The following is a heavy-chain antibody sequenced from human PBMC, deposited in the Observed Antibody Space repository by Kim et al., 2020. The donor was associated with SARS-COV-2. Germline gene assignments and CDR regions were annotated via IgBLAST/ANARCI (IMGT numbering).Heavy chain of an antibody. V-gene: IGHV3-48*02. CDR2: ISSSSSTI. CDR3: ARGLRCSSTSCYGEYFDY. D-gene: IGHD2-2*01. CDR1: GFTFSSYS. Sequence: GVSLRLSCAASGFTFSSYSMNCVRQAPGKGLEWVSYISSSSSTIYYADSVKGRFTISRDNAKNSLYLQMNSLRDEDTAVYYCARGLRCSSTSCYGEYFDYWGQGTLVTVSS. J-gene: IGHJ4*02.